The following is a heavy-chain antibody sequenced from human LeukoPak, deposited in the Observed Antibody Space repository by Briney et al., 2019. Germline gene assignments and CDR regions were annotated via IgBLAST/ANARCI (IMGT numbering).Heavy chain of an antibody. CDR1: GYTFTSYA. CDR3: ARDDDGGYGFDY. Sequence: ASVKVSCKASGYTFTSYAMHWVRQAPGQRLEWMGWINAGNGNTKYSQKFQGRVTMTRDTSTNTVYMELSSLRSEDTALYYCARDDDGGYGFDYWGQGTLVTVSS. V-gene: IGHV1-3*01. D-gene: IGHD3-16*01. J-gene: IGHJ4*02. CDR2: INAGNGNT.